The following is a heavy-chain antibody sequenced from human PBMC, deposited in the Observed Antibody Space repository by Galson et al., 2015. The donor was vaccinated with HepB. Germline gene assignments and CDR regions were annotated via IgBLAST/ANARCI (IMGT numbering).Heavy chain of an antibody. V-gene: IGHV3-15*07. J-gene: IGHJ4*02. D-gene: IGHD3-9*01. CDR2: IKSKTDGGTT. Sequence: SLRLSCAASGFTFSNAWMNWVRQAPGKGLEWVGRIKSKTDGGTTDYAAPVKGRFTISRDDSKNTLYLQMNSLKTEDTAVYYCTTRVYDILTGYLFDYWGQGTLVTVSS. CDR1: GFTFSNAW. CDR3: TTRVYDILTGYLFDY.